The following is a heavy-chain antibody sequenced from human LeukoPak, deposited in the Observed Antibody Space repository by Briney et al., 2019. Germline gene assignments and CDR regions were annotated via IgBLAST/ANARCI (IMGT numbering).Heavy chain of an antibody. D-gene: IGHD4-11*01. CDR3: ARDYIYYYYMDV. J-gene: IGHJ6*03. V-gene: IGHV3-11*01. CDR1: GFTLSDYY. Sequence: GGSLRLSCAASGFTLSDYYMSWIRQAPGKGLEWVSYISSSGSTIYYADSVKGRFTISRDNAKNSLYLQMNSLRAEDTAAYYCARDYIYYYYMDVWGKGTTVSVSS. CDR2: ISSSGSTI.